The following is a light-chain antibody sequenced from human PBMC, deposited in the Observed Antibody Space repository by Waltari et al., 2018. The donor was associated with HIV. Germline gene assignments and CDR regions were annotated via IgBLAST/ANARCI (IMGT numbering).Light chain of an antibody. V-gene: IGLV3-21*04. J-gene: IGLJ2*01. CDR1: NIGSKS. CDR2: EDS. CDR3: QVWDSSSDHVV. Sequence: SYVLTQPPSVSVAPGKTARITCGGNNIGSKSVHWYQQKPGQAPVLVSYEDSDRPSGIPERFSGSNSGNTSTLTISRVEAGDEADYYCQVWDSSSDHVVFGGGTKLTVL.